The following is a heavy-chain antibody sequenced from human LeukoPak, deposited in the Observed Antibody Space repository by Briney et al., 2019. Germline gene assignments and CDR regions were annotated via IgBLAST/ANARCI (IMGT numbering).Heavy chain of an antibody. CDR2: ISGSGGST. CDR3: ASDPPTTVTTFGDY. D-gene: IGHD4-17*01. CDR1: GFTFSSYA. Sequence: PGGSLRLSCAASGFTFSSYAMSWVRQAPGKGLEWVSAISGSGGSTYYADSVKGRFTISRDNSKHTLYLQMNSLRAEDTAVYYCASDPPTTVTTFGDYWGQGTLVTVSS. J-gene: IGHJ4*02. V-gene: IGHV3-23*01.